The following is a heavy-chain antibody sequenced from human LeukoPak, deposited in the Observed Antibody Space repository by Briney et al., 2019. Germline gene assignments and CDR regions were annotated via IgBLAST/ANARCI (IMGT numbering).Heavy chain of an antibody. V-gene: IGHV1-46*01. D-gene: IGHD3-22*01. Sequence: ASVKVSCKASGYTFTSYYMHWVRQAPVQGLEWMGIINPSGGSTSYAQKFQGRVTMTRDTSTSTVYMELSSLRSEDTAVDYCAREGVINGPLDYWGQGTLVTVSS. CDR2: INPSGGST. CDR1: GYTFTSYY. CDR3: AREGVINGPLDY. J-gene: IGHJ4*02.